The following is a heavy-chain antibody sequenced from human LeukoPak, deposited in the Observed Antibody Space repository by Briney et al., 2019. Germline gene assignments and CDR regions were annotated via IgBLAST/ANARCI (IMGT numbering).Heavy chain of an antibody. CDR2: ISSCSSYI. CDR1: GFTFSSYA. D-gene: IGHD3-3*01. J-gene: IGHJ5*02. CDR3: ARQASYDFWSGYPENWFDP. Sequence: GGSLRLSCAASGFTFSSYAMSWVRQAPGKGLEWVSSISSCSSYIYYADSVKGRFTISRDNAKNSLYPQMNSLRAEDTAVYYCARQASYDFWSGYPENWFDPWGQGTLVTVSS. V-gene: IGHV3-21*01.